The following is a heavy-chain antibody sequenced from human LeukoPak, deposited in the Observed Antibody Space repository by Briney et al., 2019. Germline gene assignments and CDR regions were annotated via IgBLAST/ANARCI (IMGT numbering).Heavy chain of an antibody. D-gene: IGHD3-22*01. CDR2: ISGSGGST. V-gene: IGHV3-23*01. Sequence: GGSLRLSCAASGFTFSNSAMNWVRQAPGKGLEWVSAISGSGGSTYYANSVKGRFTISRDNSRNTLYLQMNSLRAEDTAVYYCAKEWTYYYDSSGYYLLYWGQGTLVTVSS. CDR1: GFTFSNSA. J-gene: IGHJ4*02. CDR3: AKEWTYYYDSSGYYLLY.